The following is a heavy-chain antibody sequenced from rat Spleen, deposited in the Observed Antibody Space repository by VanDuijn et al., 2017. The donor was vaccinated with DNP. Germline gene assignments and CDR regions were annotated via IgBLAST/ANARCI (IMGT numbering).Heavy chain of an antibody. CDR2: ISYDDSST. CDR1: GFIFSNYW. Sequence: EVQLVESGGGLVQPGRSLKLSCVASGFIFSNYWMTWIRQAPGKGLEWVATISYDDSSTYYRDSVKGRFTISRDNAQGTLYLQMDSLRSEDTATYYCARHRQWPLWYFDFWGPGTMVTVSS. D-gene: IGHD3-3*01. J-gene: IGHJ1*01. CDR3: ARHRQWPLWYFDF. V-gene: IGHV5-29*01.